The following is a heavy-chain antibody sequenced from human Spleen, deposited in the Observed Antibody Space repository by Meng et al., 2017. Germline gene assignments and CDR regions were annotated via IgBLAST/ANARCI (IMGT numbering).Heavy chain of an antibody. J-gene: IGHJ4*02. CDR3: ARGVSGYSGHDYPNYFFDY. D-gene: IGHD5-12*01. CDR1: GFSFNTYA. V-gene: IGHV3-64*01. CDR2: VSSDGGST. Sequence: GESLKISCAASGFSFNTYALEWVRQTPGKGLEYVSAVSSDGGSTHYANSVKGRFTISRDNSKNMLYLQMDSLRAEDMAVYYCARGVSGYSGHDYPNYFFDYWGQGTLVTVSS.